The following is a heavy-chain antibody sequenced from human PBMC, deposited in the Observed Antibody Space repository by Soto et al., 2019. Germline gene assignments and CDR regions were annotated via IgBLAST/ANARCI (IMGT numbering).Heavy chain of an antibody. J-gene: IGHJ4*02. V-gene: IGHV3-23*01. Sequence: GGSLRLCCAAAGFTFSTYTMSWVRQAPGKGPEWVAGFYGGGSTSTFYADSVKGRFTISRDNSKNILFLQMNSLRAEDTAVYYCAKGRRGGITIFGVVTSFDYWGQGTLVTVSS. CDR1: GFTFSTYT. CDR2: FYGGGSTST. D-gene: IGHD3-3*01. CDR3: AKGRRGGITIFGVVTSFDY.